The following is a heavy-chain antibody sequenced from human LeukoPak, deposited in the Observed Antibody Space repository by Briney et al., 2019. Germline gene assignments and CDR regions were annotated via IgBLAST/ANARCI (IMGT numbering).Heavy chain of an antibody. CDR2: IYYSGST. CDR3: ARVFDSGSQAYFYYMDV. V-gene: IGHV4-59*01. Sequence: SETLSLTCTVSGGSISSYYWSWIRQPPGKGLEWIGYIYYSGSTNYNPSLKSRVTMSVDMSKNQFSLKVSSVTAADTAVYYCARVFDSGSQAYFYYMDVWGKGTTVTIFS. CDR1: GGSISSYY. D-gene: IGHD3-10*01. J-gene: IGHJ6*03.